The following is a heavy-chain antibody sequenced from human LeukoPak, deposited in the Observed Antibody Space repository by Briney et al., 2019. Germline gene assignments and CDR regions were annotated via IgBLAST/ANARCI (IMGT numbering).Heavy chain of an antibody. D-gene: IGHD7-27*01. CDR3: ATSLGPLTEY. V-gene: IGHV3-74*01. J-gene: IGHJ4*02. CDR1: GFTFSNYW. CDR2: INPDGSST. Sequence: GGSLRLSCAASGFTFSNYWMHWVRQAPGKGLVWVSRINPDGSSTDYADSVKGRFTISRDNARNTLYLQMNSLKGEDTAVYYCATSLGPLTEYWGQGTLVTVSS.